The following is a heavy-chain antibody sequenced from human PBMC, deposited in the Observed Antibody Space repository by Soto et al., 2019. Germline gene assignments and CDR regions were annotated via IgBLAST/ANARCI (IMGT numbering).Heavy chain of an antibody. CDR1: GGSFKNGNYY. CDR3: AKNGATRPWLGP. V-gene: IGHV4-31*03. CDR2: TAYNCTT. Sequence: PSATPSLPCTVSGGSFKNGNYYWRWIRQLPGKRLEWIGNTAYNCTTSHNPTLKSRVIISIDTSKNQFSLELTSVLPAATAVYYCAKNGATRPWLGPSGRGTLVTASS. D-gene: IGHD1-1*01. J-gene: IGHJ5*02.